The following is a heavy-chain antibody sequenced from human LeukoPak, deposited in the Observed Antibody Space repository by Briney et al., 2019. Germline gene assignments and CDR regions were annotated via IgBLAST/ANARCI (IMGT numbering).Heavy chain of an antibody. Sequence: SETLSLTCTVSGGSISNYYWSWIRQPPGMGLEWIGFIYYSRSTSYNPSLKSRVTISVDTSKNQFSLKLNSVTAADTAVYYCARDDDYGIVWGQGTLVTVSS. V-gene: IGHV4-59*01. CDR3: ARDDDYGIV. D-gene: IGHD4-17*01. J-gene: IGHJ4*02. CDR2: IYYSRST. CDR1: GGSISNYY.